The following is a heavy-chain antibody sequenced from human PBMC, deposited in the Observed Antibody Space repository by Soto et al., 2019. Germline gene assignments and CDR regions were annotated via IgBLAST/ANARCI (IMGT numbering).Heavy chain of an antibody. V-gene: IGHV4-4*07. Sequence: GPGPLPASETLSLTCTVSGGSISSYYWSWIRQPAGKGLEWIGRIYTSGSTNYNPSLKSRVTMSVDTSKNQFSLKLSSVTAADTAVYYCARGYSYGYLWYFDYWGQGTLGTVSS. J-gene: IGHJ4*02. D-gene: IGHD5-18*01. CDR2: IYTSGST. CDR1: GGSISSYY. CDR3: ARGYSYGYLWYFDY.